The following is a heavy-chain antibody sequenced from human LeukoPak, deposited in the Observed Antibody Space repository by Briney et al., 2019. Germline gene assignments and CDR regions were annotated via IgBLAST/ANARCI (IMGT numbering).Heavy chain of an antibody. CDR2: ISSSSSAI. Sequence: GGSLRLSCSASGFTFSRYWMYWVRQAPGKGLEWVSSISSSSSAIYYAASVKGRFTISRDNAKNSLYLQMNSLRDEDTAVYYCARGALRYSDYWGQGTLVTVSS. D-gene: IGHD3-9*01. CDR1: GFTFSRYW. J-gene: IGHJ4*02. CDR3: ARGALRYSDY. V-gene: IGHV3-48*02.